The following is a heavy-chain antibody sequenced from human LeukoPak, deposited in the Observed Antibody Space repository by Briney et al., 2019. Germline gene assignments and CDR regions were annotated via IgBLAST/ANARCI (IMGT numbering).Heavy chain of an antibody. CDR2: IYSGGRT. D-gene: IGHD6-13*01. V-gene: IGHV3-53*05. CDR3: AKGRLAAAFTRGEDY. Sequence: GGSLRLSCAVSGFTVTSNYMTWVRQAPGKGLEWVAVIYSGGRTYYADSVKGRFTISRDNSKNTLFLQMNSLRAEDTALYYCAKGRLAAAFTRGEDYWGQGTLVTVSS. J-gene: IGHJ4*02. CDR1: GFTVTSNY.